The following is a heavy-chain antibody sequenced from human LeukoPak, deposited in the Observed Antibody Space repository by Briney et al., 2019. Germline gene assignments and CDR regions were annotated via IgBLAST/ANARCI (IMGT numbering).Heavy chain of an antibody. Sequence: ASVKVSCKVSGYTLTELSMHWVRQAPGKGLEWMGGFDPEDGETIYAQKFQGRVTMTEDTSTDTAYMELSSLRSGDTAVYYCATASYCSSTSCSTGEWFDPWGQGTLVTVSS. CDR3: ATASYCSSTSCSTGEWFDP. CDR2: FDPEDGET. V-gene: IGHV1-24*01. CDR1: GYTLTELS. J-gene: IGHJ5*02. D-gene: IGHD2-2*01.